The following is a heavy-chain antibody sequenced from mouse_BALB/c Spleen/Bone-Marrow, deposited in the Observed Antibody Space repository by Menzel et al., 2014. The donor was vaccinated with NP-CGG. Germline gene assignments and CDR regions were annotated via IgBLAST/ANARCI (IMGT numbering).Heavy chain of an antibody. CDR3: ASYVYGYYFDY. Sequence: VQLKESGAELVKPGGSGQVSCTASGFNIKDTYMHWVKPRPEQGLEWIGRIDPANVNTKYDPKFQGEATITADTSSNTAYLQLSSLTSEDTAVYYCASYVYGYYFDYWGQGTTLTVSS. J-gene: IGHJ2*01. D-gene: IGHD1-1*01. CDR2: IDPANVNT. V-gene: IGHV14-3*02. CDR1: GFNIKDTY.